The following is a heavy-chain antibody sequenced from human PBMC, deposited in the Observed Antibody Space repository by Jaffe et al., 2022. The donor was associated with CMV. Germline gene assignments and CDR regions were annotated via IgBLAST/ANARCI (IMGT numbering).Heavy chain of an antibody. D-gene: IGHD6-19*01. Sequence: EVQLVESGGGLVQPGRSLRLSCAASGFTFDDYAMHWVRQAPGKGLEWVSGISWNRGGIGYADSVKGRFTISRDNAKNSLFLQMNSLRVEDTALYYCAKDVGYFSGWYDIWGQGTLVTVSS. V-gene: IGHV3-9*01. CDR2: ISWNRGGI. CDR3: AKDVGYFSGWYDI. J-gene: IGHJ5*02. CDR1: GFTFDDYA.